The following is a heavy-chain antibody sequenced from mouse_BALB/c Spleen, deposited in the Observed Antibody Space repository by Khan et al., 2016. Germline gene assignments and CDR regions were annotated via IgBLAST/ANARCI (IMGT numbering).Heavy chain of an antibody. CDR2: ISDGGSYT. Sequence: EVQLVESGGGLVKPGGSLKLSCAASGFTFSDYYMYWVRQTPEKRLEWVATISDGGSYTYYPDSVTGRFTISRDNANLYLQMSSLKSEDTAMYYCARDLNGYFDVWGAGTTVTVSS. CDR3: ARDLNGYFDV. J-gene: IGHJ1*01. V-gene: IGHV5-4*02. CDR1: GFTFSDYY.